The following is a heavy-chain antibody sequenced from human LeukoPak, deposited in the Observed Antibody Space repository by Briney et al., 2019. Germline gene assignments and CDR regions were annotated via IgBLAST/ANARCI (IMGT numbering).Heavy chain of an antibody. J-gene: IGHJ3*02. D-gene: IGHD3-22*01. V-gene: IGHV4-59*01. CDR2: NYYSGST. CDR1: GGSISSYY. Sequence: SETLSLTCTVSGGSISSYYWSWIRQPPGKGLEWIGYNYYSGSTNYNPSLKSRVTISVDTSKNQFSLKLSSVTAADTAVYYCARAPPSLYYYDSSGYGEPRGAFDIWGQGTMVTVSS. CDR3: ARAPPSLYYYDSSGYGEPRGAFDI.